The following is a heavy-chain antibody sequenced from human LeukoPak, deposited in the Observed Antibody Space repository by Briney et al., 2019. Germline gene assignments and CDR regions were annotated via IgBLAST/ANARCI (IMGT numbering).Heavy chain of an antibody. D-gene: IGHD3-10*01. J-gene: IGHJ4*02. CDR1: GFTFSSYA. CDR3: ASLFTMVRGVIVDY. CDR2: ISGSGGST. V-gene: IGHV3-23*01. Sequence: GGSLRLSCAASGFTFSSYAMSWVRQAPGKGLEWVSAISGSGGSTYYADSVKGRFTISRDNSKNTLYLRMNSLRAEDTAVYYCASLFTMVRGVIVDYWGQGTLVTVSS.